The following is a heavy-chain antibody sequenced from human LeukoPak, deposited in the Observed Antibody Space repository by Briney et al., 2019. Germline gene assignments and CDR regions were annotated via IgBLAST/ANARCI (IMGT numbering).Heavy chain of an antibody. CDR1: GFTFSSYW. Sequence: QPGGSLRLSCAASGFTFSSYWIHWVRQAPGKGLVRVSRIYSDATYYADSVKGRFTISRDNAKNTLYLKMNSLRAEDTAVYYCARESYDSSGYYYGGGFDYWGQGTLVTVSS. J-gene: IGHJ4*02. CDR3: ARESYDSSGYYYGGGFDY. V-gene: IGHV3-74*01. CDR2: IYSDAT. D-gene: IGHD3-22*01.